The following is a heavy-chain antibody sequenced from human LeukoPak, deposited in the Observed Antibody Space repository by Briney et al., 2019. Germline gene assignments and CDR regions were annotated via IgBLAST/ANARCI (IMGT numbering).Heavy chain of an antibody. CDR2: VHLSGAT. V-gene: IGHV4-4*02. CDR3: TRESGAFSPFGF. Sequence: SETLSLTCAVSGGSITTTNWWSWVRQPPGKGLEWIGEVHLSGATNYNLSLESRVSMSIDKSKNHLSLEVTSVTAADTAIYYCTRESGAFSPFGFWGQGTLVTVSS. D-gene: IGHD1-26*01. J-gene: IGHJ4*02. CDR1: GGSITTTNW.